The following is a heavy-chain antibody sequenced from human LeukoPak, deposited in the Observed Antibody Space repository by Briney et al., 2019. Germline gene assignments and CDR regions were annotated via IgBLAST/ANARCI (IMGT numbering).Heavy chain of an antibody. J-gene: IGHJ4*02. CDR1: GVPINSRDYY. Sequence: SETLSLTCSVSGVPINSRDYYWTWIRLPPGKGLEWVGSIYYSGNTYYNPSLQRRVTISVDTSRDYFSLTLSSVTAADTALYFCSRGTMTAKPADFWGQGTLVTVSS. V-gene: IGHV4-39*01. CDR3: SRGTMTAKPADF. D-gene: IGHD3-10*01. CDR2: IYYSGNT.